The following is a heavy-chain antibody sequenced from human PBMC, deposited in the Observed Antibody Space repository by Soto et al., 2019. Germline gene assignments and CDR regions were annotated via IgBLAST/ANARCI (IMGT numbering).Heavy chain of an antibody. CDR2: INTDGKST. CDR3: ARGKLPLTYCSGGSCYYSDF. V-gene: IGHV3-74*01. CDR1: GFALSDNW. Sequence: EVQLVESGGGLIQPGGSLRLSCAASGFALSDNWMHWVRQAPGKGLMWVSRINTDGKSTNYADSVKGRFTISRDIGKNRLFMQMNDLRAEDTAVYYCARGKLPLTYCSGGSCYYSDFWRQGNLVDVSS. J-gene: IGHJ4*02. D-gene: IGHD2-15*01.